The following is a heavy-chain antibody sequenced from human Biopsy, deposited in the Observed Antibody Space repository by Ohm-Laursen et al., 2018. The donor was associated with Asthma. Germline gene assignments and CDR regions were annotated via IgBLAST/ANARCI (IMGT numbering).Heavy chain of an antibody. CDR1: GFAVSRDY. D-gene: IGHD3-22*01. Sequence: LRLSCSASGFAVSRDYMFWVRQAPGKGLEWVSVIYSGGTSHTADSVRGRFTISRDYSKNTSYLQMHSLRAEDTAVYYCARGDSSNWSHCYFDYWGQGTLVTVSS. J-gene: IGHJ4*02. CDR3: ARGDSSNWSHCYFDY. CDR2: IYSGGTS. V-gene: IGHV3-53*01.